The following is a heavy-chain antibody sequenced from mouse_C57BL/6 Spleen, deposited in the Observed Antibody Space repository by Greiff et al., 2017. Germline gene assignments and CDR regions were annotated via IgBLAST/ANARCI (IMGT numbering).Heavy chain of an antibody. CDR1: GFNINDYY. D-gene: IGHD1-1*01. Sequence: EVQLQQSGAELVRPGASVKLSCTASGFNINDYYMHWVKQRPEQGLEWIGRIDPEDGDTEYAQRFQGKATMTEDTSSNTAYLQLSSLTSEDTAVYYCTRGDYCKGYYFDYWGQGTTLTVSS. J-gene: IGHJ2*01. CDR2: IDPEDGDT. V-gene: IGHV14-1*01. CDR3: TRGDYCKGYYFDY.